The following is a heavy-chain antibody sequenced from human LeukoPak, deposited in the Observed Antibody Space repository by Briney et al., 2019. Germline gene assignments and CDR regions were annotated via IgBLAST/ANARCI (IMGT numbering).Heavy chain of an antibody. Sequence: ASVKVSCKASGYTFTGYYMHWVRQAPGQGLEWMGRINPNSGGTNYAQKFQGRVTMTRDTSISTAYMELSRLRSDDTAVYYCARVQYRTNGVCYYYYGMDVWGQGTTVTVSS. CDR1: GYTFTGYY. CDR2: INPNSGGT. D-gene: IGHD2-8*01. CDR3: ARVQYRTNGVCYYYYGMDV. V-gene: IGHV1-2*06. J-gene: IGHJ6*02.